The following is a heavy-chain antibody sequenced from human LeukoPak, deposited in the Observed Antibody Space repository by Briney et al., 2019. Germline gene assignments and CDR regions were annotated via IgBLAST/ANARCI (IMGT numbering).Heavy chain of an antibody. CDR3: TTDLLVVVTAMWQY. D-gene: IGHD2-21*02. V-gene: IGHV3-15*01. CDR2: IKSKTDGGTT. J-gene: IGHJ4*02. Sequence: PGGSLRLSCAASGFTFSTAWMSWVRQAPGKGLEWVGRIKSKTDGGTTDYAAPVKGRFTISRDDSKNTLYLQMNSLKTEDTAVYYCTTDLLVVVTAMWQYWGQGTLVTASS. CDR1: GFTFSTAW.